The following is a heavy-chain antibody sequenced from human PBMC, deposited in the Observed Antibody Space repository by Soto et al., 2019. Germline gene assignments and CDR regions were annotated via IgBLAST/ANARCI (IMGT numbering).Heavy chain of an antibody. D-gene: IGHD2-8*01. CDR2: IDWEDDK. J-gene: IGHJ4*02. CDR3: ARIRDYYAMENYFDY. CDR1: GISVNTSGMC. Sequence: GSGPTLVNPTQTLTLTCTVSGISVNTSGMCVSWIRQPPGKALEWLALIDWEDDKYFSASLKTRLTISKDTSKNQVVLTMTHMDPVDTATYYCARIRDYYAMENYFDYWGQGTLVTVSS. V-gene: IGHV2-70*01.